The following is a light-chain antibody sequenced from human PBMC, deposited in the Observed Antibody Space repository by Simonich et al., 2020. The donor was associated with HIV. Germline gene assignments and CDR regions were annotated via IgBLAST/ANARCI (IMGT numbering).Light chain of an antibody. CDR3: QQFNSYPPT. CDR2: WAS. V-gene: IGKV4-1*01. CDR1: QSVLYSSNNKNY. J-gene: IGKJ5*01. Sequence: DIVMTQSPDSLAVSLGERATINCKSSQSVLYSSNNKNYLAWYQQKPGQPPKLLIYWASTRESGVPDRFSGSGSGTDFTLTISSLQPEDFATYYCQQFNSYPPTFGQGTRLEIK.